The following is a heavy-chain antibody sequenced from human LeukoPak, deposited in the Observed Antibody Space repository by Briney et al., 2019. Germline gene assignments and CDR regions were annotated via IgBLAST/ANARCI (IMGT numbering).Heavy chain of an antibody. CDR2: ISGSGGST. Sequence: GGSLRLSCAASGFTFSSYGMSWVRQAPGKGLEWVSAISGSGGSTYYADSVKGRFTISRDNSKNTLYLQMNSLRAEDTAVYYCATYRQVLLPFESWGQGTLVTVSS. CDR1: GFTFSSYG. D-gene: IGHD2-8*02. CDR3: ATYRQVLLPFES. J-gene: IGHJ4*02. V-gene: IGHV3-23*01.